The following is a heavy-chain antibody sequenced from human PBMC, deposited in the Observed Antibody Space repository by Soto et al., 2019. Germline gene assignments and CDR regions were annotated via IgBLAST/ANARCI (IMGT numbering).Heavy chain of an antibody. J-gene: IGHJ5*02. CDR3: ARASRGSQNWFVP. Sequence: SETLSLTCTVSGGSISSGGYYWSWIRQHPGKGLEWIGYIYYSGSTYYNPSLKSRVTISVDTSKNQFSLKLSSVTAADTAVYYCARASRGSQNWFVPWGQGTLVTVSS. CDR1: GGSISSGGYY. CDR2: IYYSGST. D-gene: IGHD3-10*01. V-gene: IGHV4-31*03.